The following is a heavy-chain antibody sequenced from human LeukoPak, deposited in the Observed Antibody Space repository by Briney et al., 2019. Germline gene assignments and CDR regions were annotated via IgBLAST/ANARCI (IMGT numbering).Heavy chain of an antibody. Sequence: SETLSLTCTVSGGSISSSSYYWGWIRQPPGKGLEWIGSIYYSGSTYYNPSLKSRVTISVDASKNQFSLKLSSVTAADTAVYYCARWITYYYDSSGYSDAFDIWGQGTMVTVSS. CDR1: GGSISSSSYY. CDR3: ARWITYYYDSSGYSDAFDI. J-gene: IGHJ3*02. D-gene: IGHD3-22*01. V-gene: IGHV4-39*07. CDR2: IYYSGST.